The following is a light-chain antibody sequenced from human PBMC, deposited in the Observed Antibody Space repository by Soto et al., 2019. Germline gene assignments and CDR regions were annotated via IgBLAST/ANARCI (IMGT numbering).Light chain of an antibody. CDR2: EVS. Sequence: QSALTQPASVSGSPGQSITISCTGTSSDVGGYNYVSWYQQHPGKAPKLMIYEVSNRPSGVSNRFSGSKSGNTASLTISGLQAEAEADYYCSSYTSSSTPFFGGGTKLTVL. CDR3: SSYTSSSTPF. CDR1: SSDVGGYNY. J-gene: IGLJ2*01. V-gene: IGLV2-14*01.